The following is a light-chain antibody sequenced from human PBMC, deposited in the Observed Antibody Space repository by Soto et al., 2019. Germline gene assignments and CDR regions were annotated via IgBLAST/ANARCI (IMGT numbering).Light chain of an antibody. Sequence: QSVLTQPPSVSGAPGQRVTISCTGSSSNIGAGYDVHWYQQLPGTAPKLLIYGNSNRPSGVPDRFSGSKSGTSASLAITGLQAEDEADYYSSLSGSVFGGGTQLTVL. CDR3: SLSGSV. V-gene: IGLV1-40*01. CDR2: GNS. J-gene: IGLJ2*01. CDR1: SSNIGAGYD.